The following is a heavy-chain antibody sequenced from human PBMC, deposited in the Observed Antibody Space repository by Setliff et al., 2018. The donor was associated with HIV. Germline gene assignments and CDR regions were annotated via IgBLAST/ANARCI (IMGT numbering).Heavy chain of an antibody. CDR2: VSYSGPT. V-gene: IGHV4-59*08. CDR1: GGSISSYY. D-gene: IGHD5-12*01. Sequence: KPSETLSLTCTVSGGSISSYYWSWIRQPPGKGLEWIGGVSYSGPTYHNPSLKSRLASFIDTSKNHFSLYLNSVTAADTAVYYCARHVSPEYSDYAHWYFDLWGRGTLVTVSS. J-gene: IGHJ2*01. CDR3: ARHVSPEYSDYAHWYFDL.